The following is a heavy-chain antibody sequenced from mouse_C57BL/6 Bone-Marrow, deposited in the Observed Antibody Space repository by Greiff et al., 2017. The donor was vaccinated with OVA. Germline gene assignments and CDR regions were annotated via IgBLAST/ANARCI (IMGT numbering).Heavy chain of an antibody. D-gene: IGHD2-2*01. Sequence: QVQLQQPGAELVKPGASVKLSCKASGYTFTSYWMHWVKQRPGQGLEWIGMIHPNSGSTNYNEKFKSKATLTVDKSSSTAYMQLSSLTSEDSAVYYCARSHYGYVNWYFDVWGTGTTVTVSS. CDR3: ARSHYGYVNWYFDV. CDR1: GYTFTSYW. V-gene: IGHV1-64*01. J-gene: IGHJ1*03. CDR2: IHPNSGST.